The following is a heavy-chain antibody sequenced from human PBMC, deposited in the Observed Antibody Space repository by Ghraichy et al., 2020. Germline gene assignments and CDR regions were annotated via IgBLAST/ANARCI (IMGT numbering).Heavy chain of an antibody. D-gene: IGHD4-11*01. CDR1: GFSFSAYN. V-gene: IGHV3-48*02. CDR3: ASEWYSNVRDWFDP. CDR2: ITNVGSTT. Sequence: GGSLRLSCAASGFSFSAYNMNWVRQAPGKGLEWVSFITNVGSTTYYADSVKGRFTISRDNAKNSLILQMNSLRDEDTAVYYCASEWYSNVRDWFDPWGQGTLVTVAS. J-gene: IGHJ5*02.